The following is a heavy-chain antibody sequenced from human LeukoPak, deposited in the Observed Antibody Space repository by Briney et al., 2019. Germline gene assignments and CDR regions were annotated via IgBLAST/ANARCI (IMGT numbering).Heavy chain of an antibody. Sequence: ASVKVSCKASGYTFTSYYMHWVRQAPGQGLEWMGIINPSGAGTSYAQKFRGRVTMTRDTSTSTVYMELSSLRSEDTAVYYCARGAPVVVPSDYGPGYFRLWGQGTLVTVSS. CDR3: ARGAPVVVPSDYGPGYFRL. D-gene: IGHD2-15*01. V-gene: IGHV1-46*01. CDR1: GYTFTSYY. J-gene: IGHJ1*01. CDR2: INPSGAGT.